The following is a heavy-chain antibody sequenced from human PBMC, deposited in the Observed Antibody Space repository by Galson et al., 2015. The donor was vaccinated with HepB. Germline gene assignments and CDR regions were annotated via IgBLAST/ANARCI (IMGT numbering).Heavy chain of an antibody. CDR2: ISYDGSNK. V-gene: IGHV3-30*04. CDR3: ARESSGWYTSVVYYYYGMDV. Sequence: SLRLSCAASGFTFSSYAMHWVRQAPGKGLEWVAVISYDGSNKYYADSVKGRFTISRDNSKNTLYLQMNSLRAEDTAVYYCARESSGWYTSVVYYYYGMDVWGQGTTVTVSS. CDR1: GFTFSSYA. J-gene: IGHJ6*02. D-gene: IGHD6-19*01.